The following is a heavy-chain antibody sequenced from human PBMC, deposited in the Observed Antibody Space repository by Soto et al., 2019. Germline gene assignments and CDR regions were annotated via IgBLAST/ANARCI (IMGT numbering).Heavy chain of an antibody. CDR3: TANGYYSLDY. CDR2: IFYSGST. V-gene: IGHV4-31*03. D-gene: IGHD5-12*01. CDR1: GGSISSGGYY. Sequence: SSETLSLTCTVSGGSISSGGYYWSWIRQHPGKGLEWIGYIFYSGSTYYNPSLKSRVAISVDTSKNQFSLKLSSVTAADTAVYYCTANGYYSLDYWGQGSLVTVSS. J-gene: IGHJ4*02.